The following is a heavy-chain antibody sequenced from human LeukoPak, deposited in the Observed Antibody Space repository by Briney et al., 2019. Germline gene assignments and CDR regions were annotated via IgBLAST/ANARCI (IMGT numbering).Heavy chain of an antibody. J-gene: IGHJ4*02. D-gene: IGHD6-19*01. Sequence: GSLRLSCAASGFTFSSYWMSWVRQPPGKGLEWIGYIRYSGRTEYNPSLKSRVTISIQTSKNQFSLKLTSVTAADTAIYYCARLPDVSGWPFDYWGQGILVTVSS. CDR3: ARLPDVSGWPFDY. CDR2: IRYSGRT. V-gene: IGHV4-59*01. CDR1: GFTFSSYW.